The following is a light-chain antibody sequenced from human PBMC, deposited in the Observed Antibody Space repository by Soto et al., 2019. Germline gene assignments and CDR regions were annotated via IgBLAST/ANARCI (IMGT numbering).Light chain of an antibody. CDR2: KNN. J-gene: IGLJ1*01. CDR1: TLPRQY. CDR3: QSADSSGAYV. V-gene: IGLV3-25*02. Sequence: SYELTQPPSVSVSPGQTARITCSGDTLPRQYPYWYQQKPGQAPVLIINKNNERPSGIPERFSGSTSGTTVTLTISGVQAEDEADYYCQSADSSGAYVFGTGTKVTVL.